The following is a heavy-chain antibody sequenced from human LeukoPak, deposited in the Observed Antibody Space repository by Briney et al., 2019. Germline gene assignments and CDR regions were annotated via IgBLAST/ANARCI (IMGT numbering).Heavy chain of an antibody. CDR3: VKDVSSTYYYFDY. J-gene: IGHJ4*02. V-gene: IGHV3-64D*09. CDR2: ISTNGGVT. Sequence: GGSLILSCSASGFTFSRYAMHWVRQAPGKGLEYVSAISTNGGVTYYADSVKGRFTISRDNSKNTLYLEISSLRVEDTAVYYCVKDVSSTYYYFDYWGQGTLVTVSS. CDR1: GFTFSRYA. D-gene: IGHD4-11*01.